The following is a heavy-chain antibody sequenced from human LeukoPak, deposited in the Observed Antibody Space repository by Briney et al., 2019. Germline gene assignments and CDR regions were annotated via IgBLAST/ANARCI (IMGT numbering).Heavy chain of an antibody. V-gene: IGHV4-59*01. J-gene: IGHJ4*02. Sequence: SETLSLTCTVSGGSISNYYWSWIRQPPGKGLEWIGHIYYSGSTNYNPSLKSRVTISVDTSKNQFSLKLSSVTAADTAVYYCARVSGSYFRSRCYFDYWGQSTLVTLSS. CDR2: IYYSGST. D-gene: IGHD1-26*01. CDR3: ARVSGSYFRSRCYFDY. CDR1: GGSISNYY.